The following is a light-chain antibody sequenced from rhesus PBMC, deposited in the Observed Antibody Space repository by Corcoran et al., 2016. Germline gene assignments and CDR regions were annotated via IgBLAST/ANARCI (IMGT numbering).Light chain of an antibody. J-gene: IGKJ4*01. CDR2: AAS. CDR1: QDIRLY. Sequence: DIQMTQTPSSLSAPVGDSVTITCWASQDIRLYFAWSQQKLGKAPNLLIYAASTLQDGVPSRFSGSGSGTDFTLTISSLQPEEFATNNCQQHNTYALTFGRGTKV. V-gene: IGKV1-25*01. CDR3: QQHNTYALT.